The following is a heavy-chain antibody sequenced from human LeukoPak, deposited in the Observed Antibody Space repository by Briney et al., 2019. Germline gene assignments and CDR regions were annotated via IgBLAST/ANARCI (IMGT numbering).Heavy chain of an antibody. V-gene: IGHV4-39*01. D-gene: IGHD2-2*01. Sequence: SETLSRTCTVSGGSISSSNSYWGRLRQPPGRGLEWIGNIYHSGNTYYNPSLKSRVTISVDTSKNQFSLNLNSVTAADTAVYYCARRVKGVILAAHFDYWGQGTLVLVSS. CDR2: IYHSGNT. CDR1: GGSISSSNSY. J-gene: IGHJ4*02. CDR3: ARRVKGVILAAHFDY.